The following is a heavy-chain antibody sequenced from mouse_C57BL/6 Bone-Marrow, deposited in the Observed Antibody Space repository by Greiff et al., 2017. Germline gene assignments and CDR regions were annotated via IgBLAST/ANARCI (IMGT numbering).Heavy chain of an antibody. CDR3: ARGGGYDGFYYAMDY. J-gene: IGHJ4*01. CDR1: GYTFTSYW. V-gene: IGHV1-72*01. D-gene: IGHD2-2*01. CDR2: IGPNSGGT. Sequence: VQLLQPGAELVKPGASVKLSCTASGYTFTSYWLHWVKQRPGRGPEWIGRIGPNSGGTKYNEKFTSRFTMTVEKPSSTAYMQLSSLTSEDSAVYYCARGGGYDGFYYAMDYWGQGTSVTVSS.